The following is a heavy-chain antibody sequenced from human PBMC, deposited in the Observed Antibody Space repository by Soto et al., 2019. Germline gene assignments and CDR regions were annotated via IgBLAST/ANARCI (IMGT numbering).Heavy chain of an antibody. D-gene: IGHD3-16*01. J-gene: IGHJ4*02. V-gene: IGHV3-33*01. CDR3: GRGAFTPAQAFCS. CDR1: GSTFSSFG. Sequence: QVRLVESGGGVVQPGGSLRLSCAASGSTFSSFGMHWVRQAPGRGLEWVAMTWYDGSNKYYADSVKGRFTISRDNSKKLVFFQMNNLRAEDTAVYYCGRGAFTPAQAFCSWGQGTLVSVSS. CDR2: TWYDGSNK.